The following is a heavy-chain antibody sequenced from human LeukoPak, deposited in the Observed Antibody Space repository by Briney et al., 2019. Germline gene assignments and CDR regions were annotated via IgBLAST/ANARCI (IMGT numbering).Heavy chain of an antibody. CDR3: ARGWGIAAALDY. D-gene: IGHD6-13*01. Sequence: SETLSLTCAVYGGSFSVYYWSWIRQPPEKGLEWIGEINHSGSTNYNPSLKSRVTISVDTSKNQFSLKLSSVTAADTAVYYCARGWGIAAALDYWGQGTLVTVSS. CDR1: GGSFSVYY. V-gene: IGHV4-34*01. CDR2: INHSGST. J-gene: IGHJ4*02.